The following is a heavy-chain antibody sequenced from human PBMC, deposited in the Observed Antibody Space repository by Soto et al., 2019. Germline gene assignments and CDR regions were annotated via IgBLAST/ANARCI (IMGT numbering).Heavy chain of an antibody. V-gene: IGHV4-39*01. J-gene: IGHJ5*02. CDR1: GGSISSSSYY. CDR2: IYYSGST. CDR3: ARNPYAYYYGSGSPNWFDP. Sequence: QLQLQESGPGLVKPSETLSLTCTVSGGSISSSSYYWGWIRQPPGKGLEWIGSIYYSGSTYYNPSPKSRLKLSVYTSKNQSSLKLSSVTAANTAVYYCARNPYAYYYGSGSPNWFDPGGQGTLVTVSS. D-gene: IGHD3-10*01.